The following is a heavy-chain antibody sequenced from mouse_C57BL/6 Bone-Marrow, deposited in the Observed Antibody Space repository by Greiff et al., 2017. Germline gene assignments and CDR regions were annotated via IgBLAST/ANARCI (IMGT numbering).Heavy chain of an antibody. CDR2: ISYDGSN. CDR1: GYSITSGYY. D-gene: IGHD1-1*01. Sequence: EVQVVESGPGLVKPSQSLSLTCSVTGYSITSGYYWNWIRQFPGNKLEWMGYISYDGSNNYNPSLKNRISITRDTSKNQFFLKLNSVTTEDTATYYGAREDYYGSRGWYFDVWGTGTTVTVSS. CDR3: AREDYYGSRGWYFDV. J-gene: IGHJ1*03. V-gene: IGHV3-6*01.